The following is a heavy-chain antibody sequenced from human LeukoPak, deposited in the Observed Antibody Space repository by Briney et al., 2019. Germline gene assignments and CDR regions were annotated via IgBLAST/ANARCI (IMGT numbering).Heavy chain of an antibody. D-gene: IGHD6-19*01. V-gene: IGHV4-59*01. CDR2: IYYIGST. CDR3: ARGRSGWYFDILRVDALDI. Sequence: SETLSLTCTVSGGSISSYYWSWIRQPPGKGLEWIGYIYYIGSTNYNPSLKSRVTVSVETSKNQFSLKLSSVTAADTAVYYCARGRSGWYFDILRVDALDIWGQGTMVTVSS. J-gene: IGHJ3*02. CDR1: GGSISSYY.